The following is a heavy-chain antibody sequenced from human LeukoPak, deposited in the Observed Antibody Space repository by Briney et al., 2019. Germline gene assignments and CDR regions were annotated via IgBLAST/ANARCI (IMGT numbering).Heavy chain of an antibody. D-gene: IGHD3-10*01. CDR1: GGSISSSSYY. J-gene: IGHJ4*02. Sequence: SETLSLTCTVSGGSISSSSYYWGWIRQPPGKGLEWIGSIYYTGSTYYNPSLKSRVTISVDTSKNQFSLKLSSVTAADTAVYYCARLKRSLWFGELPDWGQGTLVTVSS. CDR2: IYYTGST. V-gene: IGHV4-39*07. CDR3: ARLKRSLWFGELPD.